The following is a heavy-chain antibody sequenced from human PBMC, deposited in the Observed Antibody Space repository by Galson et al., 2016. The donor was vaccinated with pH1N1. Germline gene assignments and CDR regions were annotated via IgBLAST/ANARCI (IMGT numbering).Heavy chain of an antibody. CDR1: GYTFTDYD. CDR3: ARGGYCSGGSCYDVFDY. J-gene: IGHJ4*02. D-gene: IGHD2-15*01. Sequence: SVKVSCKASGYTFTDYDINWVRQGTGQGLEWMGWMNPNNDNTRYAQKFQGRVTMTRNTSISTAYMELSSLRSEDTAVYYCARGGYCSGGSCYDVFDYWGQGTLVTVS. CDR2: MNPNNDNT. V-gene: IGHV1-8*01.